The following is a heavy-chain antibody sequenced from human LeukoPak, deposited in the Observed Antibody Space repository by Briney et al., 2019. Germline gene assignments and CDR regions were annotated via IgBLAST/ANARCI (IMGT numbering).Heavy chain of an antibody. CDR1: GGSISTYY. D-gene: IGHD3-22*01. Sequence: SETLSLTCTVSGGSISTYYWSWIRQPPGKGLERSGYIYYSGSTNYNPSLNSRVSISLDTSKNQFSLKLNSVTAADTAMYYCARSFSPNYYDLLDYWGQGTLVTVSS. CDR3: ARSFSPNYYDLLDY. V-gene: IGHV4-59*01. J-gene: IGHJ4*02. CDR2: IYYSGST.